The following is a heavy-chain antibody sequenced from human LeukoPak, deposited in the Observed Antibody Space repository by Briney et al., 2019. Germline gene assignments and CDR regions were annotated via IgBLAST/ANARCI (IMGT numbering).Heavy chain of an antibody. CDR1: GFTFSSYE. V-gene: IGHV3-48*03. J-gene: IGHJ4*02. CDR3: ARGRPGRTAYSSGFDY. D-gene: IGHD5-18*01. CDR2: ISSSGSTI. Sequence: GGSLRLSCAASGFTFSSYEMNWVRQAPGKGLEWVSYISSSGSTIYYADSVKGRFTISRDNAKNSLYLQMNSLRAEDTAVYYCARGRPGRTAYSSGFDYWGQGTLVTVSS.